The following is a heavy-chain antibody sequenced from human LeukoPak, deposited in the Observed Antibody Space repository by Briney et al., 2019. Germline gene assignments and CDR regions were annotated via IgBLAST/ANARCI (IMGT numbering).Heavy chain of an antibody. Sequence: GGTLRLSCAASGFTFSSYGMSRVRQAPGKGLEWVSAISGSGGSTYYADSVKGRFTISRDNSKNTLYLQMNSLRAEDTAVYYCAKGDRELTTMVRGVLYYYMDVWGKGTTVTISS. V-gene: IGHV3-23*01. D-gene: IGHD3-10*01. CDR3: AKGDRELTTMVRGVLYYYMDV. CDR2: ISGSGGST. J-gene: IGHJ6*03. CDR1: GFTFSSYG.